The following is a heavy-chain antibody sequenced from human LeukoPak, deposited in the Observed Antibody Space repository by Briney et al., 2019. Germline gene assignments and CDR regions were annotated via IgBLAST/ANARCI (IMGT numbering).Heavy chain of an antibody. CDR2: INDSGSS. V-gene: IGHV4-34*01. D-gene: IGHD6-13*01. CDR1: GGSFGGYY. CDR3: ARHALPIAAAGTWWFDP. Sequence: PSETLSLTCAVYGGSFGGYYWSWIRQPPGKGLEWIGEINDSGSSNYIPSLKSRVTISVDRSKNQFSLWLSSVTAADTAMYYCARHALPIAAAGTWWFDPWGQGTLVTVSS. J-gene: IGHJ5*02.